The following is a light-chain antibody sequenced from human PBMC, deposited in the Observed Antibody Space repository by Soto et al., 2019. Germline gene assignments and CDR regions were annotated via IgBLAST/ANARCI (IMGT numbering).Light chain of an antibody. V-gene: IGLV2-14*01. CDR3: SSYTSSSTPLDV. J-gene: IGLJ1*01. CDR2: DVS. CDR1: GSDVGGYNY. Sequence: QSALTQPASVSGSPGQSITISCTGTGSDVGGYNYVSWYQQHPGKAPKLMIYDVSNRPSGVSNRFSGSKSGNTASLTISGLQAEDEADYYCSSYTSSSTPLDVFGTGTKLTVL.